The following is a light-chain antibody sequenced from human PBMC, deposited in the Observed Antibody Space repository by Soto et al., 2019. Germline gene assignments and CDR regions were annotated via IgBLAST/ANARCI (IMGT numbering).Light chain of an antibody. J-gene: IGKJ3*01. CDR2: WAS. Sequence: DIVMTQSPDSLAVSLGERATINCKSSQSVLSSSNNKNYLAWYQQKPGQPPKLLIYWASTRESGVPDRFSGRGSETDFTLTISSLQAEDVAVYYCQQHYSTPFTFGPGTKVDIK. CDR1: QSVLSSSNNKNY. V-gene: IGKV4-1*01. CDR3: QQHYSTPFT.